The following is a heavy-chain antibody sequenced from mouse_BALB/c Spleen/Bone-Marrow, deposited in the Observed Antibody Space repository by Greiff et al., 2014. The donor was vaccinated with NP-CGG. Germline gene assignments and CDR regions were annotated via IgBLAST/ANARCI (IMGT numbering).Heavy chain of an antibody. D-gene: IGHD4-1*01. CDR3: TRGRTWDFDY. CDR2: INPSNGGT. J-gene: IGHJ2*01. CDR1: GYTFPSYY. Sequence: QVQLKESGAELVKPGASVKLSCKASGYTFPSYYMYWVKQRPGQGLEWIGEINPSNGGTNFNEKFKSRATLTVDKSSSTAYMQLSSLTSEDSAVYYCTRGRTWDFDYWGQGTTLTVSS. V-gene: IGHV1S81*02.